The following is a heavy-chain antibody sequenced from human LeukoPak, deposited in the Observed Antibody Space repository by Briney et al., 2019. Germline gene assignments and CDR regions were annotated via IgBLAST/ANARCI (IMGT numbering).Heavy chain of an antibody. CDR1: GFTFSSYW. CDR3: ATSYYYGSGSYYYMDV. Sequence: GGSLRLSCAASGFTFSSYWMSWVRQAPGKGLEGVAHIKQDGSEKYYVDSVKGRFTISRDNAKNSLYLQMNSLRAEDTAVYYCATSYYYGSGSYYYMDVWGKGTTVTISS. CDR2: IKQDGSEK. V-gene: IGHV3-7*01. J-gene: IGHJ6*03. D-gene: IGHD3-10*01.